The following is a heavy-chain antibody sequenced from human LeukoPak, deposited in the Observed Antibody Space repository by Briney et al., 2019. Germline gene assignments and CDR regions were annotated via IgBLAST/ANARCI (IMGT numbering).Heavy chain of an antibody. CDR2: FGTRSTSI. J-gene: IGHJ4*02. CDR3: AREVSEGFDF. D-gene: IGHD3-22*01. V-gene: IGHV3-21*01. Sequence: GGSLRLSCTASGFTFSGYSMNWIRQAPGKGLEWVSSFGTRSTSIYHAGSVKGRFAISRDNAKNSLYLQMNSPRAEDTALYYCAREVSEGFDFWGQGTLVTVSS. CDR1: GFTFSGYS.